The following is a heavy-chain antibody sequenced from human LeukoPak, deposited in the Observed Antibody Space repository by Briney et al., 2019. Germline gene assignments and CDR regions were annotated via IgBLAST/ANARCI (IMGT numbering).Heavy chain of an antibody. CDR2: INPNSGGT. Sequence: ASVKVSCKASGYTFTGYYMHWVRQAPGQGLEWMGWINPNSGGTNYAQKFQGRVTMTRDTSISTAYMELSRLRSDDTAVYYCARTPFYYDSSGYYWYWGQGTLVTVSS. D-gene: IGHD3-22*01. J-gene: IGHJ4*02. V-gene: IGHV1-2*02. CDR1: GYTFTGYY. CDR3: ARTPFYYDSSGYYWY.